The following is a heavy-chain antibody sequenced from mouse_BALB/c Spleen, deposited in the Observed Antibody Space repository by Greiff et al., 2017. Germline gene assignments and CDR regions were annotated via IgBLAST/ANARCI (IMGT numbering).Heavy chain of an antibody. D-gene: IGHD2-2*01. V-gene: IGHV6-6*02. Sequence: EVQGVESGGGLVQPGGSMKLSCVASGFTFSNYWMNWVRQSPEKGLEWVAEIRLKSNNYATHYAESVKGRFTISRDDSKSSVYLQMNNLRAEDTGIYYCTRIYYGYPWFAYWGQGTLVTVSA. CDR2: IRLKSNNYAT. J-gene: IGHJ3*01. CDR3: TRIYYGYPWFAY. CDR1: GFTFSNYW.